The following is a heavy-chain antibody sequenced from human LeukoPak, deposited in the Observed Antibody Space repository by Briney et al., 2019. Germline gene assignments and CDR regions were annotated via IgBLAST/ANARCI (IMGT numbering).Heavy chain of an antibody. Sequence: ASVKVSCKPSGYTFTSYGVTWVRQAPGQGLEWMGWISAYNGNTNYAQKLQGRVTLTTDTSTNTAYMELRSLRSDDTAVYYCARVVAVAGNGAWFDYWGQGTLVTVSS. V-gene: IGHV1-18*01. CDR1: GYTFTSYG. CDR3: ARVVAVAGNGAWFDY. CDR2: ISAYNGNT. J-gene: IGHJ4*02. D-gene: IGHD6-19*01.